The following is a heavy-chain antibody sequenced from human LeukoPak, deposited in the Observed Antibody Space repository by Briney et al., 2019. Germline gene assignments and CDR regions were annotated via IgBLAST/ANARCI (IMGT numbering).Heavy chain of an antibody. J-gene: IGHJ5*02. CDR2: IYHSGTT. V-gene: IGHV4-39*07. D-gene: IGHD3-22*01. Sequence: TPSETLSLTCTVSGGSINGGALYWGWIRQPPGKGLEWIGTIYHSGTTYYNPSLKSRISMSVDTSKNQFSLKLSSVTAADTAVYYCARDQALAYYYDKTSVEPRGQGTLVTVSS. CDR3: ARDQALAYYYDKTSVEP. CDR1: GGSINGGALY.